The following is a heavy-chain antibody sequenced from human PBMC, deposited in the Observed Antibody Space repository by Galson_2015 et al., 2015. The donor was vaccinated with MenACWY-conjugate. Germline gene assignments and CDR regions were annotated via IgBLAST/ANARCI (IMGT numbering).Heavy chain of an antibody. V-gene: IGHV3-7*03. CDR3: ARDLGFCSGGTCYSVYDS. J-gene: IGHJ4*02. CDR2: IKEDGSDK. CDR1: GFTFNNYW. D-gene: IGHD2-15*01. Sequence: SLRLSCAASGFTFNNYWMNWVRQAPGKGLEWVASIKEDGSDKYYVDSVKGRFTISRDNAQNSLYLQMNSQRADDTAVYYCARDLGFCSGGTCYSVYDSWGQGTLVTVSS.